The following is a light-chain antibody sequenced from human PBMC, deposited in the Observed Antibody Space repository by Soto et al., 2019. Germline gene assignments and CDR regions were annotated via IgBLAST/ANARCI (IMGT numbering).Light chain of an antibody. CDR2: AAS. CDR3: QTYNSALFC. CDR1: QGISTS. Sequence: DIQLTQSPSSLSASVGDRVTITCRTSQGISTSLAWYQQKPGKVPKLLIYAASTLQSGLPSRFSGSGSGTDFTLAISSLQPEDGATYYCQTYNSALFCFGPGTKVDIK. V-gene: IGKV1-27*01. J-gene: IGKJ3*01.